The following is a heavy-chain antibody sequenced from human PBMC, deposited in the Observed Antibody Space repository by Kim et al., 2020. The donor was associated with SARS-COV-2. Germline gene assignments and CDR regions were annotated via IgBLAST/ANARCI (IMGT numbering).Heavy chain of an antibody. J-gene: IGHJ5*02. CDR3: ARDGLGRDYCSSTSCYRGSWFDP. CDR1: GYTFTGYY. V-gene: IGHV1-2*02. CDR2: INPNSGGT. Sequence: ASVKVSCKASGYTFTGYYMHWVRQAPGQGLEWMGWINPNSGGTNYAQKFQGRVTMTRDTSISTAYMELSRLRSDDTAVYYCARDGLGRDYCSSTSCYRGSWFDPWGQGTLVTVSS. D-gene: IGHD2-2*02.